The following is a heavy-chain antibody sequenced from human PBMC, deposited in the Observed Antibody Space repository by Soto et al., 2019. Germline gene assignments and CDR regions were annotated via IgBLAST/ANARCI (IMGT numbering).Heavy chain of an antibody. V-gene: IGHV4-39*01. J-gene: IGHJ4*02. CDR2: IYYGGST. CDR3: ARRGGDYGDYGAFFDY. CDR1: GGSISSSSYY. Sequence: QLQLQESGPGLVKPSETLSLTCTVSGGSISSSSYYWGWIRQPPGKGLEWIGSIYYGGSTYYNPSPKSRVTITVDPSKNQFSLKLSSVTAADTAVYYCARRGGDYGDYGAFFDYWGQGTLVTVSS. D-gene: IGHD4-17*01.